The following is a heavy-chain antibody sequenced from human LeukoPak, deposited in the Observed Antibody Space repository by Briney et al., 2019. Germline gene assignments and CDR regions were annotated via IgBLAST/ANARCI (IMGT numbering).Heavy chain of an antibody. V-gene: IGHV4-61*02. CDR2: IYTSGSI. J-gene: IGHJ4*02. CDR3: ARYCSGGRCSST. CDR1: GGSISSANYY. Sequence: SRTLSLTCTVSGGSISSANYYWSWIRQPAGKRLESIGRIYTSGSIDYNPSLKSRVIISVDTSKNQFSLNLSSVTAADTAVYYCARYCSGGRCSSTGGQGTLVTVSS. D-gene: IGHD2-15*01.